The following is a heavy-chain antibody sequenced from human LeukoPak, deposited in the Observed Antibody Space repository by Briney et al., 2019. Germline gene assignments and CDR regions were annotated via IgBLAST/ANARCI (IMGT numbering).Heavy chain of an antibody. V-gene: IGHV3-23*01. D-gene: IGHD1-26*01. J-gene: IGHJ4*02. Sequence: GGSLSLSCAASGFTFCSYAMSWVRQAPGKGLEWVSGISGSGDSTYYADSVKGRFTISRDNSKNTLYLQTNSLRAEDTAVYYCAKVGSGSYAFDYWGQGTLVTVSS. CDR3: AKVGSGSYAFDY. CDR1: GFTFCSYA. CDR2: ISGSGDST.